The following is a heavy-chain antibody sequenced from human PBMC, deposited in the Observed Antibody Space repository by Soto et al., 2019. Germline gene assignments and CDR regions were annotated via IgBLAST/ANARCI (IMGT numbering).Heavy chain of an antibody. V-gene: IGHV4-34*01. CDR3: ARKRTSVVTQAYFDV. Sequence: SETLSLTCAVYGGSFSGYYWSWIRQPPGKGLEWIGEVNHSGSTNYNPSLKSRVTISVDTSKNQFSLKLKSVTAADTALYFCARKRTSVVTQAYFDVWGPGSLVTVYS. CDR1: GGSFSGYY. D-gene: IGHD2-21*02. J-gene: IGHJ4*02. CDR2: VNHSGST.